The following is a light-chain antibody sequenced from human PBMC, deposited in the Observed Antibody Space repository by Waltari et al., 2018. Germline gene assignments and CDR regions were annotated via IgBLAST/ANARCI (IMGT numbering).Light chain of an antibody. V-gene: IGKV3-11*01. Sequence: EIILTQSPGTLSVSPGERATLSCRASQNINSYLAWYQQKPGQAPRLLIYDASNRASGVPARFSGSGSGADFTLTIRNREPEDFAVYYCQQRRTWPLTFGGGTKVE. J-gene: IGKJ4*01. CDR3: QQRRTWPLT. CDR1: QNINSY. CDR2: DAS.